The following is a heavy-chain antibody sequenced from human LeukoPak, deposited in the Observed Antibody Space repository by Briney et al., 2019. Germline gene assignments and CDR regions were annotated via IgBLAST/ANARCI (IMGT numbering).Heavy chain of an antibody. V-gene: IGHV3-48*02. CDR1: GFTFSSYS. J-gene: IGHJ3*02. CDR2: ISSSSSTI. CDR3: ASEIGGWQWLLRGAFDI. D-gene: IGHD6-19*01. Sequence: PGGSLRLSCAASGFTFSSYSMNWVRQAPGKGLEWVSYISSSSSTIYYADSVKGRFTISRDNAKNSLYLQMNSLRDEDTAVYYCASEIGGWQWLLRGAFDIWGQGTMVTVSS.